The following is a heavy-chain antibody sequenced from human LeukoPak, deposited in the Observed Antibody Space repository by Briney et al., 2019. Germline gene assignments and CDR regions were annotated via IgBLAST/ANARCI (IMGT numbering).Heavy chain of an antibody. D-gene: IGHD5-18*01. J-gene: IGHJ4*02. CDR1: GFTFSSYG. Sequence: QSWGSLRLSCAASGFTFSSYGMHWVRQAPGKGLEWVAVISYDGSNKYYADSVKGRFTISRDNSKNTLYLQMNSLRAEDTAVYYCAKDRRGYSYGYAFDYWGQGTLVTVSS. CDR2: ISYDGSNK. CDR3: AKDRRGYSYGYAFDY. V-gene: IGHV3-30*18.